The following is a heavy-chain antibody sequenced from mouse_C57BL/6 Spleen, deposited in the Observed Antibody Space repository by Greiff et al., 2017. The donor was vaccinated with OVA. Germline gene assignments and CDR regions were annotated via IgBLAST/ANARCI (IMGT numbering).Heavy chain of an antibody. V-gene: IGHV1-53*01. CDR1: TSYW. Sequence: QVQLQQPGTELVKPGASVKLSFTSYWMHWVKQRPGQGLEWIGNINPSNGGTNYNEKFKSKATLTVDKSSSTAYMQLSSLTSEDSAVYYCASFYDGYYGAYWGQGTLVTVSA. CDR2: INPSNGGT. J-gene: IGHJ3*01. CDR3: ASFYDGYYGAY. D-gene: IGHD2-3*01.